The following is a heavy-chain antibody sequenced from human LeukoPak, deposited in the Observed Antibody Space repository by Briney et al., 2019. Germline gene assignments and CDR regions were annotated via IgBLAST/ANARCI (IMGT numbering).Heavy chain of an antibody. Sequence: PSETLSLTCTVSGGSISSSSYYWGWIRQPPGKGLEWIGSIYYSGSTYYNPSLKSRVTISVDTSKNRFSLKLSSVTAADTAVYYCARGDSSSWYGVYYYYYMDVWGKGTTVTVSS. CDR1: GGSISSSSYY. CDR2: IYYSGST. CDR3: ARGDSSSWYGVYYYYYMDV. V-gene: IGHV4-39*01. D-gene: IGHD6-13*01. J-gene: IGHJ6*03.